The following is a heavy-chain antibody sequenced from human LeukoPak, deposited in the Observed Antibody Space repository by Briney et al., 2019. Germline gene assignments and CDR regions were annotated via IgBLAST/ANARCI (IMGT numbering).Heavy chain of an antibody. V-gene: IGHV3-23*01. J-gene: IGHJ6*02. CDR2: ISGSGGST. CDR3: AKLATMPSDYYYYYYGTDV. CDR1: GFTFSSYA. Sequence: PGGPLRLSCAASGFTFSSYAMSWVRQAPGKGLEWVSAISGSGGSTYYADSVKGRFTISRDNSKNTLYLQMNSLRAEDTAVYYCAKLATMPSDYYYYYYGTDVWGQGTTVTVSS. D-gene: IGHD5-24*01.